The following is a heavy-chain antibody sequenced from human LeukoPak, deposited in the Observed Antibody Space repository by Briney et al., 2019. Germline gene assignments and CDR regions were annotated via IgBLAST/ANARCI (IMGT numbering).Heavy chain of an antibody. Sequence: PSETLSLTCTVSGGSISSYYWSWIRQPPGKGLEWIGYIYYSGSTNYNPSLKSRVTISVDTSKNQFSLKLSSVTAADTAVYYCARDHSRYYGSGSYYTPKINTYFDYWGQGTLVTVSS. CDR2: IYYSGST. J-gene: IGHJ4*02. V-gene: IGHV4-59*12. D-gene: IGHD3-10*01. CDR1: GGSISSYY. CDR3: ARDHSRYYGSGSYYTPKINTYFDY.